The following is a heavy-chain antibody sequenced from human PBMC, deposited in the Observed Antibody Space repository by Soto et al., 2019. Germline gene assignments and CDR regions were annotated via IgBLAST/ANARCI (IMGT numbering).Heavy chain of an antibody. CDR2: IYHSGKT. CDR3: ASRPAYISGKDY. V-gene: IGHV4-4*02. J-gene: IGHJ4*02. CDR1: GDSISSNTW. D-gene: IGHD3-3*02. Sequence: QVQLQESGPGLVKPSETLSLTCAVSGDSISSNTWWSWVRQSPGKGLEWIGEIYHSGKTNYKASLTIRVTISIDKSKNQLSLNLTSVTAADTAVYYCASRPAYISGKDYWGQGTLVTVSS.